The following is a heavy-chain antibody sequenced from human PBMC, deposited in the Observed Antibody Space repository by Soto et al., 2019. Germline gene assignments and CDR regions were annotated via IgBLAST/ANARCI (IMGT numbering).Heavy chain of an antibody. CDR2: INPNSGGT. CDR1: GYSFSVYP. Sequence: AASVKVSCKASGYSFSVYPIHWVRQAPGQGLEWMGCINPNSGGTEYAKKFQGWVTMTRDTSISTAYMELSRLRSDDTAVYYCARATVTTLDYWGQGTLVTVSS. D-gene: IGHD4-17*01. J-gene: IGHJ4*02. V-gene: IGHV1-2*04. CDR3: ARATVTTLDY.